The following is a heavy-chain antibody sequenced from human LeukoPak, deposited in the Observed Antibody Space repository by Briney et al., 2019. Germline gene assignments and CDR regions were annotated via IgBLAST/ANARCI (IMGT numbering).Heavy chain of an antibody. CDR3: ARESKGRSKIDY. CDR1: GFTFSGYW. D-gene: IGHD4-17*01. V-gene: IGHV3-7*01. CDR2: INKDGSER. Sequence: GGSLRLSCAASGFTFSGYWMSWVRQAPGKGLEWVANINKDGSERYNVDSVKGRFTISRDSANKSLYLQMNSLRAEDTSVYYCARESKGRSKIDYWGQGTLVTVSS. J-gene: IGHJ4*02.